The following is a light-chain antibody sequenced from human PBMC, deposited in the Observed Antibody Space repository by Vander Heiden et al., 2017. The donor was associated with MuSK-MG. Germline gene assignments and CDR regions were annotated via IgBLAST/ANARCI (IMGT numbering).Light chain of an antibody. CDR3: PQRDSTYWT. Sequence: DIQMNQSPSSLSASVGDRVTITCRASQSISSYLNWYQQKPGKDPNLLIYAASSLQSRVPSRFSGSGSGTDFTLTISSLQPEDFATYYCPQRDSTYWTFGQGTKVEIK. CDR1: QSISSY. CDR2: AAS. J-gene: IGKJ1*01. V-gene: IGKV1-39*01.